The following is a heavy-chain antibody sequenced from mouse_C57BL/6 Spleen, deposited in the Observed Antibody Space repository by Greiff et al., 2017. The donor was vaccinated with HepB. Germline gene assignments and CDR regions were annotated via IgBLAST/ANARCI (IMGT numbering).Heavy chain of an antibody. J-gene: IGHJ1*03. Sequence: EVQLQQSGPELVKPGASVKISCKASGYTFTDYYMNWVKQSHGKSLEWIGDINPNNGGTSYNQKFKGKATLTVDKSSSTAYMELRSLTSEDSAVYYCARATTEGYFDVWGTGTTVTVSS. CDR3: ARATTEGYFDV. D-gene: IGHD1-1*01. V-gene: IGHV1-26*01. CDR1: GYTFTDYY. CDR2: INPNNGGT.